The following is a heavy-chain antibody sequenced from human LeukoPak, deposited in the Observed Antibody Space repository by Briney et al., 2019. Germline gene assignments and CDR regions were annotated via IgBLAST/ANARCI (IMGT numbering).Heavy chain of an antibody. CDR2: IYYSGST. J-gene: IGHJ4*02. CDR1: GDSISSSSYY. D-gene: IGHD3-22*01. Sequence: SETLSLTCTVSGDSISSSSYYWGWIRQPPGKGLEWIGSIYYSGSTYYNPSLKSRVTISVDTSKNQFSLKLSSVTAADTAVYYCARALYYYDSSGYYHPNYFDYWGQGTLVTVSS. CDR3: ARALYYYDSSGYYHPNYFDY. V-gene: IGHV4-39*01.